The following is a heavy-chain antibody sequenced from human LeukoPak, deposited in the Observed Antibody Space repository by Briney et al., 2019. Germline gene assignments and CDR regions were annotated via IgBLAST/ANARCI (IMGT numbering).Heavy chain of an antibody. V-gene: IGHV3-7*03. CDR3: ATSAAAAGTE. J-gene: IGHJ4*02. Sequence: GGSLRLSCAASGFTFNYYWMSWVRQAPGKGLDWVANINEDGSVKHYVDSVKGRFTISRDNAKNSVYLHMNSLRAEDTAVYYCATSAAAAGTEWGQGNLVTVSS. CDR2: INEDGSVK. CDR1: GFTFNYYW. D-gene: IGHD6-13*01.